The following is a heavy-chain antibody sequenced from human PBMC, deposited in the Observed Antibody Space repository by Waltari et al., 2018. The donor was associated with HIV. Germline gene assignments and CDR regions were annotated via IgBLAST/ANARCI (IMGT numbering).Heavy chain of an antibody. D-gene: IGHD3-10*02. Sequence: EGQLVESGGDLVQPGGSLRLSCVASGFKFDDYAMHWVRQAPGKGLEWVSGISWRSGNIAYADSVRGRFTISRDNAKKSLYLRMNSLRAEDTALYYCARGPMYKWFDPWGQGTLVTVSS. V-gene: IGHV3-9*01. CDR1: GFKFDDYA. CDR3: ARGPMYKWFDP. CDR2: ISWRSGNI. J-gene: IGHJ5*02.